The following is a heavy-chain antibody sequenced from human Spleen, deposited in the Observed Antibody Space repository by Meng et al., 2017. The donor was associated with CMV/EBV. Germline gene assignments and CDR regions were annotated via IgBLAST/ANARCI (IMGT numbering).Heavy chain of an antibody. J-gene: IGHJ4*02. CDR1: GFTVSSNY. Sequence: GGSLRLSCAASGFTVSSNYVSWVRQAPGKGLEWVSLIYSGVTTYYADSVKGRFTISRDNSKNTLYLQMNSLRAEDTAVYYCVRVNRGYYGLYFDYWGQGTLVTVSS. CDR3: VRVNRGYYGLYFDY. V-gene: IGHV3-53*01. D-gene: IGHD3-22*01. CDR2: IYSGVTT.